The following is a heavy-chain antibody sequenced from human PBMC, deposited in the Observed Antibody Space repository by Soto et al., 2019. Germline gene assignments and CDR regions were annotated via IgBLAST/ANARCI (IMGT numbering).Heavy chain of an antibody. CDR2: IYHSGST. CDR1: CGSIISSNW. V-gene: IGHV4-4*02. D-gene: IGHD3-3*01. J-gene: IGHJ6*02. Sequence: SETLSLTCAVSCGSIISSNWWSWVRQPPGKGLEWIGEIYHSGSTNYNPSLKSRVTISVDKSKNQFSLKLSSVTAADTAVYYCARSSRFLEWLFAMDVWGQGTTVTVSS. CDR3: ARSSRFLEWLFAMDV.